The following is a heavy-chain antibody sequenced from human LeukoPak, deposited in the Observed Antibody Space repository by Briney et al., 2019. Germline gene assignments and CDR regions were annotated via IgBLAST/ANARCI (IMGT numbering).Heavy chain of an antibody. D-gene: IGHD6-19*01. V-gene: IGHV3-23*01. CDR3: AKSSSGWYLFDY. Sequence: GSLKLSCAASGFTFSSYAMTWVRQAPGKGLEWVSAISGSGGSTYYADSVKGRFTISRDNSKNTLYLQMNSLRAEDTAVYSCAKSSSGWYLFDYWGQGTLVTVSS. CDR2: ISGSGGST. CDR1: GFTFSSYA. J-gene: IGHJ4*02.